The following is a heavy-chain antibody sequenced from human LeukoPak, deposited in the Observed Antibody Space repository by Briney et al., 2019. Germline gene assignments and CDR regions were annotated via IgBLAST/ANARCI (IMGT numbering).Heavy chain of an antibody. V-gene: IGHV4-34*01. CDR2: INHSGST. CDR1: GGSFSGYY. CDR3: ARVGYGDYYFDY. Sequence: SETLSLTCAVYGGSFSGYYWSWIRQPPGKGLEWIGEINHSGSTNYNPSLKSRVTISVDTSKNQFSLKLSSVTTADTAVYYCARVGYGDYYFDYWGQGTLVTVSS. J-gene: IGHJ4*02. D-gene: IGHD4-17*01.